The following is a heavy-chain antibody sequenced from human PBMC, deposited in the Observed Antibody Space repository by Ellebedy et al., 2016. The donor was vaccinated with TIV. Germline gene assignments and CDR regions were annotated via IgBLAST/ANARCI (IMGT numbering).Heavy chain of an antibody. Sequence: GESLKISXAVSGFTFGDYAMDWVRQAPGKGLEWVTLMSYDGSIEYYADSVKGRFTVSRDYSKNTLSLQMNSLRPEDTGVYYCAKDRGSVWFRAVDIWGQGTMVAVSS. D-gene: IGHD6-19*01. V-gene: IGHV3-30*04. CDR1: GFTFGDYA. CDR2: MSYDGSIE. J-gene: IGHJ3*02. CDR3: AKDRGSVWFRAVDI.